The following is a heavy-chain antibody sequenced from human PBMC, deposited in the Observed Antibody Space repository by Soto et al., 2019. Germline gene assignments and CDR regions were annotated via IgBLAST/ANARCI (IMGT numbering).Heavy chain of an antibody. CDR1: GYTFTDYA. V-gene: IGHV1-3*01. D-gene: IGHD6-19*01. Sequence: GASVKVSCKASGYTFTDYAMHWVRQAPGQRLEWMGWINAGNGNTKYSQTFQGRVAITRDTSASTAYMEVSSLRSEDTAVYYCARGRHDIIAVAGTIGYWGQGTLVTVSS. J-gene: IGHJ4*02. CDR2: INAGNGNT. CDR3: ARGRHDIIAVAGTIGY.